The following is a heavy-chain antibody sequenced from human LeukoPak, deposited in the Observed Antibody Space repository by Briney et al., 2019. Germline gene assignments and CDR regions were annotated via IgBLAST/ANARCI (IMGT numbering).Heavy chain of an antibody. D-gene: IGHD6-13*01. Sequence: PSETPSLTCTVSGGSIRSYYWSWIRQPPGEGLEWIGYIYYSGNTNYNPSLKSRVTISVDTSKNQFSLKLSSVTAADTAVYYCASTGIAAAGTVDYWGQGTLVTVSS. V-gene: IGHV4-59*01. CDR3: ASTGIAAAGTVDY. J-gene: IGHJ4*02. CDR2: IYYSGNT. CDR1: GGSIRSYY.